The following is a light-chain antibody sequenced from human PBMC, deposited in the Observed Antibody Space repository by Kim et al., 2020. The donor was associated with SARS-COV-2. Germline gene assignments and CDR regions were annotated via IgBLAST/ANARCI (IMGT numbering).Light chain of an antibody. CDR3: LQDYNYPWT. Sequence: AAVGDRVTITCRASQGIRNDLGWYQQKPGKAPELLIYAASSLQTGVPSRFSGSGSGIDFTLSISSLQPEDSATYYCLQDYNYPWTFGQGTKVDIK. J-gene: IGKJ1*01. V-gene: IGKV1-6*02. CDR1: QGIRND. CDR2: AAS.